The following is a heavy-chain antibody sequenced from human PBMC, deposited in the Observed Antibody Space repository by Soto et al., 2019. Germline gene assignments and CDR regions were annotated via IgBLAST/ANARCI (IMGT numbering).Heavy chain of an antibody. D-gene: IGHD3-9*01. Sequence: ASVKVSCKAYGYRFTSYGIHWVRQAPGHGLQWMGWISIYNGNTRYAQNFQGRVTLTRDTSTNTTYMDLRTLTSDDTAVYYCAGGTFEVLTGYHFAYWGQGTLVTVSS. CDR2: ISIYNGNT. J-gene: IGHJ4*02. CDR3: AGGTFEVLTGYHFAY. CDR1: GYRFTSYG. V-gene: IGHV1-18*01.